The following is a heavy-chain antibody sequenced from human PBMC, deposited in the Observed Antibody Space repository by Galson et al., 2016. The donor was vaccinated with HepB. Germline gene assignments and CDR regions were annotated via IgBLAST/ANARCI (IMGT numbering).Heavy chain of an antibody. D-gene: IGHD3-3*01. J-gene: IGHJ6*02. CDR3: AKYQSAIFGVVIGDYALDV. V-gene: IGHV3-9*01. CDR2: ISWNSGSM. CDR1: GFTFDDYA. Sequence: SLRLSCAASGFTFDDYAMHWVRQVPGKGLEWVSGISWNSGSMGYADTVMGRVTISRDNAKNSLYLQLNSLRTEDPAPHYFAKYQSAIFGVVIGDYALDVWGQGTTVTVSS.